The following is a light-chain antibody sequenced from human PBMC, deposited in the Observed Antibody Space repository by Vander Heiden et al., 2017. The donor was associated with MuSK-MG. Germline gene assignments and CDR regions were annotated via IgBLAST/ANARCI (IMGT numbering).Light chain of an antibody. Sequence: DIQMTQSPSTLSASVGDRVTITCRASQSVSSWLAWYQQKPGRAPKHLLYKASSLEIGVPSRFSGSGSGTEFTLTISSLQPDDFATYYCQQYNSYPLTFGQGTKVEIK. V-gene: IGKV1-5*03. CDR1: QSVSSW. CDR2: KAS. CDR3: QQYNSYPLT. J-gene: IGKJ1*01.